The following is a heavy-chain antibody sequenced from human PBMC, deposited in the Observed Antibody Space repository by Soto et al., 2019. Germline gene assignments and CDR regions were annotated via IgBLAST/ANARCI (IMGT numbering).Heavy chain of an antibody. D-gene: IGHD2-2*03. CDR2: FDPEDGET. Sequence: ASVKVSCKVSGYTLTELSMHWVRQAPGKGLEWMGGFDPEDGETIYAQKFQGRVTMTEDTSTDTAYMELSSLRSEDTAVYYCATDPAYGYGSSTSCYSFGYWGQGTLVTVSS. CDR1: GYTLTELS. CDR3: ATDPAYGYGSSTSCYSFGY. J-gene: IGHJ4*02. V-gene: IGHV1-24*01.